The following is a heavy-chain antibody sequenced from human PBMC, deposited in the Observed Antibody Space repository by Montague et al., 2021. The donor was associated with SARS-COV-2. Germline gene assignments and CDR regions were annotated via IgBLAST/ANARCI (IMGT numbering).Heavy chain of an antibody. J-gene: IGHJ4*02. CDR2: ITGRGSDT. D-gene: IGHD2-15*01. Sequence: SLRLSCAASGFSFSRFVMGWVRQSPGKGLEWVSAITGRGSDTYYXXSLTVRFTISRDNSKNTLYLQMNGLRDDDTAVYYCVKFGDCTGGSCYGFFDYWGQGALVTVSS. CDR3: VKFGDCTGGSCYGFFDY. V-gene: IGHV3-23*01. CDR1: GFSFSRFV.